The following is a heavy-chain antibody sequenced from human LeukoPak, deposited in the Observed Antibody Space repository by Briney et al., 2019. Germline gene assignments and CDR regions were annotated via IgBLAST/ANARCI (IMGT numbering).Heavy chain of an antibody. CDR3: ARGHDYGDPPPLDH. V-gene: IGHV4-38-2*02. CDR2: IYHGGST. D-gene: IGHD4-17*01. J-gene: IGHJ4*02. CDR1: NYSISSGYF. Sequence: SETLSLTCTVSNYSISSGYFWGWIRQSPGKGLEWIGSIYHGGSTYYNPSLRSRVIVSVDTSKNHFSLKLSSVTAADTAVYYCARGHDYGDPPPLDHWGQGTLVTVSS.